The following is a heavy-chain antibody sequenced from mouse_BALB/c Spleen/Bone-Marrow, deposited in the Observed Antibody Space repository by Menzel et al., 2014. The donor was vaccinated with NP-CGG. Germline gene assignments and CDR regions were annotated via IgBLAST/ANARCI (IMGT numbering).Heavy chain of an antibody. V-gene: IGHV1-9*01. CDR3: ARSDGYYYAMDY. Sequence: QVQLQQSGAELMKPGASVKISCKATGYTFSSYWIEWVKQRPGHGLEWIGEILPGSGSTNYNEKFKGKATFTADTSSNTAHMQLSSLTSEDSAVYYCARSDGYYYAMDYWGQGTSVTVSS. CDR2: ILPGSGST. D-gene: IGHD2-3*01. CDR1: GYTFSSYW. J-gene: IGHJ4*01.